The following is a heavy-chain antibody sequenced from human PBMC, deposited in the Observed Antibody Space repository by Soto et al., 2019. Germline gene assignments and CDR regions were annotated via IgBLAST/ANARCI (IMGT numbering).Heavy chain of an antibody. CDR2: IYYSGST. V-gene: IGHV4-39*01. CDR1: GGSISSSRYY. D-gene: IGHD3-22*01. J-gene: IGHJ3*02. Sequence: SKTLSLTCTVSGGSISSSRYYWGWIRQPPGKGLEWIGSIYYSGSTYYNPSLKSRVTISVDTSKNQFSLKLSSVTAADTAVYYCARHITYYYDSSGWGSAFVIWGQGTMLTVSS. CDR3: ARHITYYYDSSGWGSAFVI.